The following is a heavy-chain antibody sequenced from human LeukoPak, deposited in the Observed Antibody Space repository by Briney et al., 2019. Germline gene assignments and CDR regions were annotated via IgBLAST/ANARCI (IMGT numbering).Heavy chain of an antibody. V-gene: IGHV4-39*07. Sequence: SETLSLTCTVSGGSISSSSYYWGWIRQPPGKGLEWIGSIYYSGSTYYNPSLKSRVTISVDTSKNQFSLKLSSVTAADTAVYYCARAGGSGSYRDAFDIWGQGTMVTVSS. CDR3: ARAGGSGSYRDAFDI. D-gene: IGHD3-10*01. CDR2: IYYSGST. J-gene: IGHJ3*02. CDR1: GGSISSSSYY.